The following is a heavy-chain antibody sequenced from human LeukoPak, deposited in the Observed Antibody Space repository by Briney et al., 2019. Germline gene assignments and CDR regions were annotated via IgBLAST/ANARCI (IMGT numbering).Heavy chain of an antibody. D-gene: IGHD2-2*02. CDR2: IYTSGST. V-gene: IGHV4-4*07. CDR3: ARDVHCSSTSCYILAYFDP. J-gene: IGHJ5*02. CDR1: GGSISSYY. Sequence: PSETLSLTCTVSGGSISSYYWSWIRQPAGKGLEWIGRIYTSGSTNYNPSLKSRVTMSVDTSKNQFSLKLSFVTAADTAVYYCARDVHCSSTSCYILAYFDPWGQGTLVTVSS.